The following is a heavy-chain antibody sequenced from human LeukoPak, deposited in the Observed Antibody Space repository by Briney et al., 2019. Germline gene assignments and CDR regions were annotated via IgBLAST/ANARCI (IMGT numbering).Heavy chain of an antibody. D-gene: IGHD6-6*01. J-gene: IGHJ4*02. V-gene: IGHV4-39*01. CDR1: GGSISVSSYY. CDR2: IYYSGST. Sequence: PSETLSLTCTVSGGSISVSSYYWGWIRQPPGKGLEWIGSIYYSGSTYYNPSLKSRVTISVDTSKNQFSLKLSSVTAADTAVYYCARGEIAARVWAYFDYWGQGTLVTVSS. CDR3: ARGEIAARVWAYFDY.